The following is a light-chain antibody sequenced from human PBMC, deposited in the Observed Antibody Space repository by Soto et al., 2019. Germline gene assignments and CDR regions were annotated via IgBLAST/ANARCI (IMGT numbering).Light chain of an antibody. Sequence: QSALTQPASVSGSPGQSITISCTGTSSDVGGYNYVSCYQQHPGKAPKLMIFEVSNRPSGISIRFSGSKSGNTASLTISGLQTEDEADYYCSSYTNNSPYVFGTGTKLTVL. CDR3: SSYTNNSPYV. J-gene: IGLJ1*01. CDR1: SSDVGGYNY. V-gene: IGLV2-14*01. CDR2: EVS.